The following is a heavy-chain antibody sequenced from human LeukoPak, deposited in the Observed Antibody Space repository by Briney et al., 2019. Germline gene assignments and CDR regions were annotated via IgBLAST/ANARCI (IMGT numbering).Heavy chain of an antibody. CDR2: ISAYNGNT. CDR1: GYTFTSYG. Sequence: ASVKVSCKASGYTFTSYGISWVRQAPGQGLEWMGWISAYNGNTNYAQKLQGRVTMTTDTSPSTAYMELRSLRSDDTAVYYCAREAATPYSGSYYNWFDPWGQGTLVTVSS. J-gene: IGHJ5*02. D-gene: IGHD1-26*01. CDR3: AREAATPYSGSYYNWFDP. V-gene: IGHV1-18*01.